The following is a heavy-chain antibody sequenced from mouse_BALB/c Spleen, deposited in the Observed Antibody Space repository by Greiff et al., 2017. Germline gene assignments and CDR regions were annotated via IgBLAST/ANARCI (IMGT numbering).Heavy chain of an antibody. CDR1: GYSFTSYY. J-gene: IGHJ4*01. CDR3: ARSDGSSSYYAMDY. CDR2: IDPFNGGT. V-gene: IGHV1S135*01. D-gene: IGHD1-1*01. Sequence: VQLQQSGPELMKPGASVKISCKASGYSFTSYYMHWVKQSHGKSLEWIGYIDPFNGGTSYNQNFKGKATLTVDKSSSTAYMHLSSLTSEDSAVYYCARSDGSSSYYAMDYWGQGTSVTVSS.